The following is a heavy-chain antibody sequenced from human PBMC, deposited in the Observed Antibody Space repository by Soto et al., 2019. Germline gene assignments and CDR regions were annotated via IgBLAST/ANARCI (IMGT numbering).Heavy chain of an antibody. CDR2: IWYDGSNK. D-gene: IGHD2-2*02. CDR1: GFTFSSYG. Sequence: GGSLRLSCAASGFTFSSYGMHWVRQAPGKGLEWVAVIWYDGSNKYYADSVKGRFIISRDNSKNTLYLQMNSLRAEDTAVYYCARELGYCSSTSCYKGYYGMDVWGPGTTVTVSS. J-gene: IGHJ6*02. V-gene: IGHV3-33*01. CDR3: ARELGYCSSTSCYKGYYGMDV.